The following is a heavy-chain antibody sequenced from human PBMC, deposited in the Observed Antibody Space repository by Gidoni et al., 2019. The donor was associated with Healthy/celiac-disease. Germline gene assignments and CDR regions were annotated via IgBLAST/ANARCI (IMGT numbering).Heavy chain of an antibody. CDR1: GGSISSGSYY. Sequence: QVQLQESGPGLVKPSQTLSLTCTVSGGSISSGSYYWSWIRQPAGKGLEWIGRIYTSGSTNYNPSLKSRVTISVDTSKNQFSLKLSSVTAADTAVYYCARESHDILTGYYVNWFDPWGQGTLVTVSS. J-gene: IGHJ5*02. V-gene: IGHV4-61*02. CDR2: IYTSGST. D-gene: IGHD3-9*01. CDR3: ARESHDILTGYYVNWFDP.